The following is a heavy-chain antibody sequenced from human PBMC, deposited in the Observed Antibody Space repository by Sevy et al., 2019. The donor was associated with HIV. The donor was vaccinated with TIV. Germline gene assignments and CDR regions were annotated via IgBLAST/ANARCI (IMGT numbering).Heavy chain of an antibody. V-gene: IGHV3-23*01. CDR1: GFSFGTHA. D-gene: IGHD3-3*01. CDR2: MSGRGGST. J-gene: IGHJ4*02. Sequence: GGSLRLSCAASGFSFGTHAMSWVRQAPGKGLEWVSGMSGRGGSTGYADSVKGRFTISRDNSKNTLFLQMNALRADDTAVYDCAKDGPDQSWYDDFWSGSPCFDYWGRGILVTVSS. CDR3: AKDGPDQSWYDDFWSGSPCFDY.